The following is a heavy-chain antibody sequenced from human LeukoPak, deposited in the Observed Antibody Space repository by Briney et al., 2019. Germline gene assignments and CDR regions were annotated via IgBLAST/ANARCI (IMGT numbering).Heavy chain of an antibody. CDR1: GGSISSSSYY. D-gene: IGHD3-9*01. Sequence: SETLSLTCTVSGGSISSSSYYWGWIRQPPGKGLEWIGSIYYSGSTYYNPSLKSRVTISVDTSKNQFSLKLSSVTAADTAVYYCARHVYYDILTGYYNPLEFDYWGQGTLVTVSS. CDR3: ARHVYYDILTGYYNPLEFDY. J-gene: IGHJ4*02. CDR2: IYYSGST. V-gene: IGHV4-39*01.